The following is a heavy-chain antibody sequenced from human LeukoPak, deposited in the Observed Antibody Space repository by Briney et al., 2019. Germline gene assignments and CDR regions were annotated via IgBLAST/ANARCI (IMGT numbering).Heavy chain of an antibody. J-gene: IGHJ5*02. V-gene: IGHV4-34*01. CDR1: GGSFSGYC. CDR2: INHSGST. Sequence: PSETLSLTCAVYGGSFSGYCWSWIRQPPGKGLEWIGEINHSGSTNYNPSLKSRVTISVDTSKNRFSLKLSSVTAADTAVYYCARGRSSSWYGSWFDPWGQGTLVTVSS. CDR3: ARGRSSSWYGSWFDP. D-gene: IGHD6-13*01.